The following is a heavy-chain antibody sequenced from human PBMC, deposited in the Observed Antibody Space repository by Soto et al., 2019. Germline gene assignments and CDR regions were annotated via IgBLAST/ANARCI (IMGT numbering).Heavy chain of an antibody. V-gene: IGHV1-69*12. Sequence: QVQLVQSGAEVKKPGSSVKVSCKASGGTFSSYAISWVRQAPGQGLEWMGEIIPIFGTANYAQKFQGRGTITADESTSTASMELSSLGSEDTAVYYCARDRGSSSGYYPYWFDPWGQGTLVTVSS. J-gene: IGHJ5*02. CDR2: IIPIFGTA. CDR1: GGTFSSYA. CDR3: ARDRGSSSGYYPYWFDP. D-gene: IGHD3-22*01.